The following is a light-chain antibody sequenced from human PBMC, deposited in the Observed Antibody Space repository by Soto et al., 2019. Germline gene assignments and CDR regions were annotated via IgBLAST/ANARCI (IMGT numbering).Light chain of an antibody. J-gene: IGKJ2*01. CDR2: WAS. CDR3: QQYYSTPYT. V-gene: IGKV4-1*01. Sequence: DIVMTQSPDSLAVSLGERATINCKSSQSVLYSSNNKNYSAWYQQKPGQPPKLLIYWASTRESGVPDRFSGSGSATDFTLNISSLQAEDVAVYYCQQYYSTPYTFGQGTKLQIK. CDR1: QSVLYSSNNKNY.